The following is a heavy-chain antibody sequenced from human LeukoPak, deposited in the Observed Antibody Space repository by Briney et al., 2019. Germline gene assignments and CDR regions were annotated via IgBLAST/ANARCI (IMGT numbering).Heavy chain of an antibody. CDR2: ISGSGGST. D-gene: IGHD3-3*01. Sequence: GGSLRLSCAASGFTFSRYWMFWVRQAPGKGLEWVSAISGSGGSTYYADSVKGRFTISRDNSKNTLYLQMNSLRAEDTAVYYCAKFRRGYPTYYFDYWGQGTLVTVSS. J-gene: IGHJ4*02. V-gene: IGHV3-23*01. CDR1: GFTFSRYW. CDR3: AKFRRGYPTYYFDY.